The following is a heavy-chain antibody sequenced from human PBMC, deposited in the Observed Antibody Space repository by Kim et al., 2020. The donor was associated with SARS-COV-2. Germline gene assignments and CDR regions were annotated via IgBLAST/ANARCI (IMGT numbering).Heavy chain of an antibody. CDR3: AKDHPSSGWPTFDS. CDR1: GFTFSRRA. CDR2: VNNNNNP. D-gene: IGHD6-19*01. Sequence: GGSLRLSCAASGFTFSRRAMSWVRQVPGKGLEWIASVNNNNNPYYADSVKGRFTVSRDINKDTLYLQMNSLRADDPALYYCAKDHPSSGWPTFDSWGQGTLVAVSS. V-gene: IGHV3-23*05. J-gene: IGHJ4*02.